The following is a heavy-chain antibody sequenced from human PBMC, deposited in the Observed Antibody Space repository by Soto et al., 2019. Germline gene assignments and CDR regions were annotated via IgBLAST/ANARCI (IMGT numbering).Heavy chain of an antibody. CDR1: GLTFSSYW. J-gene: IGHJ4*02. CDR2: INSDGSST. D-gene: IGHD4-17*01. V-gene: IGHV3-74*01. Sequence: EVQLVESGGGLVQPGGSLRLSCAASGLTFSSYWMHWVGKAPGKGLVWVSRINSDGSSTSYADSVKGRFTISRDNAKNTLYLQMNSLRAEDTAVYYCALSHTVTTDYWGQGTLVTVSS. CDR3: ALSHTVTTDY.